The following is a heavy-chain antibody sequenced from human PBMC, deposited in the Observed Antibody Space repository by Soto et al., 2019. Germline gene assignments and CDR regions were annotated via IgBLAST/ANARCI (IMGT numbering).Heavy chain of an antibody. J-gene: IGHJ4*02. D-gene: IGHD3-22*01. CDR2: ISSSGGSS. V-gene: IGHV3-23*01. Sequence: EVQMLESGGGLVQPGGSLRLSCAASGFTFTSYAMSWVRQAPGRGLEWVSLISSSGGSSNYADSVKERFTISRDNSNNTLYLQMNSLRPEDTAVYYCAKDRPPYYYDSSGYFDYWGQGTVVTVAS. CDR3: AKDRPPYYYDSSGYFDY. CDR1: GFTFTSYA.